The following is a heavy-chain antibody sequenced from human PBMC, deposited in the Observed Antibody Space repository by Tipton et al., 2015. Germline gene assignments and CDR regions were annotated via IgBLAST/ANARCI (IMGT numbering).Heavy chain of an antibody. Sequence: GLVKPSENLSLTCTVSGGSVTSGSYYWSWIRQPPGKGLEWIGYISYSGSTHYNPSLKSRVAISVDTSKNQFSLTLKSVTAADTAVYYCARIRGRYVMDYWGQGTPVTVSS. CDR2: ISYSGST. D-gene: IGHD3-16*01. V-gene: IGHV4-61*01. CDR1: GGSVTSGSYY. CDR3: ARIRGRYVMDY. J-gene: IGHJ4*02.